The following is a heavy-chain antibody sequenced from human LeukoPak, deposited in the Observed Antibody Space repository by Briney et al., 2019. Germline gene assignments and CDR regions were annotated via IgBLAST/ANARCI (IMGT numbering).Heavy chain of an antibody. Sequence: SETLSLTCTVSGGSISSGSYYWSWIRQPAGKGLEWIGRIYTSGSTNYNPSLKSRVTISVDTSKNQFSLKLSSVTAADTAVYYCARNPVTNWGSDYWGQGTLVTVSS. CDR3: ARNPVTNWGSDY. V-gene: IGHV4-61*02. D-gene: IGHD7-27*01. J-gene: IGHJ4*02. CDR1: GGSISSGSYY. CDR2: IYTSGST.